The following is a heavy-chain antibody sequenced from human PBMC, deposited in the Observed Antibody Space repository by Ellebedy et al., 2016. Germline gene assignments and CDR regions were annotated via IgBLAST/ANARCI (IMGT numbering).Heavy chain of an antibody. CDR3: ARFPRRNSAFDI. CDR1: GGSITISSYY. D-gene: IGHD4-23*01. Sequence: SETLSLTCTVSGGSITISSYYWGWIRQPPGKGVEWIGNIYYSGSTYYNPSLKSRVTISVDTSKNQFSLKLSSVTAADTAVYYCARFPRRNSAFDIWGQGTMVTVSS. CDR2: IYYSGST. V-gene: IGHV4-39*01. J-gene: IGHJ3*02.